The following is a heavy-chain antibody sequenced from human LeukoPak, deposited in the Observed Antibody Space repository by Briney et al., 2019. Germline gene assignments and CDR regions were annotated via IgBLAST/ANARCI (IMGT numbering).Heavy chain of an antibody. CDR1: GGTFSSYA. Sequence: ASVKVSCKASGGTFSSYAISWVRQAPGQGLEWMGGIIPIFGTANYAQKFQGRVTMTRDTSISTAYMDLSGLRPDDTAVYYCAREGSGYTYGRGSYFDYWGHGILVTVSS. D-gene: IGHD5-18*01. V-gene: IGHV1-69*05. J-gene: IGHJ4*01. CDR2: IIPIFGTA. CDR3: AREGSGYTYGRGSYFDY.